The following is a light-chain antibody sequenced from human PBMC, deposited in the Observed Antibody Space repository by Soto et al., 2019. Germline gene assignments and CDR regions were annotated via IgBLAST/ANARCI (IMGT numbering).Light chain of an antibody. J-gene: IGLJ2*01. Sequence: QSALTQPASVSGSPGQSITISCIGTSSDVGRYNLVSWYQHHPGKAPKVIIYEGNKRPSGISDRFSGSKSGNTASLTISGLQAEDESDYYCSSYTSDSVLFGGGTKLTVL. CDR1: SSDVGRYNL. CDR2: EGN. CDR3: SSYTSDSVL. V-gene: IGLV2-14*02.